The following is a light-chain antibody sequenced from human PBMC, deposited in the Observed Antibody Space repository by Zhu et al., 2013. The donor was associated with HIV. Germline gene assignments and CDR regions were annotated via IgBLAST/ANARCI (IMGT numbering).Light chain of an antibody. V-gene: IGKV1-6*01. J-gene: IGKJ4*01. CDR1: QDINKD. CDR3: QKYNSARLT. CDR2: TAS. Sequence: GDRVTITCRASQDINKDLGWYQQKPGKAPKLLIYTASNLQSGVPSRFSGRGSGTDFTLIISSLQPEDFATYYCQKYNSARLTFGGGTKVEIK.